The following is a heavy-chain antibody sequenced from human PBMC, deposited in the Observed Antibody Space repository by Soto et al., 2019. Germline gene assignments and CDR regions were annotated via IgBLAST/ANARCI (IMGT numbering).Heavy chain of an antibody. D-gene: IGHD6-19*01. Sequence: PSETLSLTCTVSGGSNSSYNWRWIRQPPGKGLEWIGNIYYSGSSNYNPSRQSRVTISVDTSKNQFSLNLSSVTAADPAVYYCARVPVAGFARYYFDYWGQGALVTVS. CDR1: GGSNSSYN. CDR2: IYYSGSS. J-gene: IGHJ4*02. CDR3: ARVPVAGFARYYFDY. V-gene: IGHV4-59*01.